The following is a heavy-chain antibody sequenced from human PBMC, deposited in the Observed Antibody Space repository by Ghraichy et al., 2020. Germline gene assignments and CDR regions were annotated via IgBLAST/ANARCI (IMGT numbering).Heavy chain of an antibody. CDR2: IIPDGSEK. J-gene: IGHJ3*02. D-gene: IGHD3-16*01. V-gene: IGHV3-7*01. CDR3: AGELWSFDM. CDR1: GFSFSTYW. Sequence: GGSLRLSCAASGFSFSTYWMSWVRQTPGKGLEWVANIIPDGSEKYYVDSVKGRFTISRDNAQNSLFLQMNSLRGEDTAVYYCAGELWSFDMWGPGTVITVS.